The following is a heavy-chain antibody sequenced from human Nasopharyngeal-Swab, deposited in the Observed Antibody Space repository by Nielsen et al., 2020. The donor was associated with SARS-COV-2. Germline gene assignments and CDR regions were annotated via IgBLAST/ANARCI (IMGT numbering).Heavy chain of an antibody. Sequence: GESLKISCTASGFTFGDYAMNWFRQAPGKGLEWVSSVSESGDVPYYADSVKGRFTISRDNSKNTLYLQMNSLRAEDTAVYYCAMGSSGTTGEGYWGQGALVTVSS. J-gene: IGHJ4*02. CDR1: GFTFGDYA. CDR3: AMGSSGTTGEGY. D-gene: IGHD3-10*01. V-gene: IGHV3-23*01. CDR2: VSESGDVP.